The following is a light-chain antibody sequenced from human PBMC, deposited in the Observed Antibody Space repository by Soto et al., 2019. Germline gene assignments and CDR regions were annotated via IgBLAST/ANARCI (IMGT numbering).Light chain of an antibody. CDR1: QSVSSW. CDR2: DAS. CDR3: QQYNSYALT. J-gene: IGKJ4*01. Sequence: DIQMTQSPSTLSASVGDRVTITCRASQSVSSWLAWYQQKPGKAPKLLIYDASGLESGVPSRFSGSGSGTDFTLTISSLQHDDFANYYCQQYNSYALTFGGGTKVEIK. V-gene: IGKV1-5*01.